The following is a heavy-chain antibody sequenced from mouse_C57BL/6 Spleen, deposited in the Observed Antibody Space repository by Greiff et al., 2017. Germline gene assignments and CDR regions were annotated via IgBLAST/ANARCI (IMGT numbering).Heavy chain of an antibody. V-gene: IGHV3-6*01. CDR3: ARSLLPFYFDY. Sequence: ESGPGLVKPSQSLSLTCSVTGYSITSGYYWNWIRQFPGNKLEWMGYISYDGSNNYNPSLKNRISITRDTSKNQFFLKLNSVTTEDTATYYCARSLLPFYFDYWGQGTTLTVSS. CDR2: ISYDGSN. D-gene: IGHD1-1*01. J-gene: IGHJ2*01. CDR1: GYSITSGYY.